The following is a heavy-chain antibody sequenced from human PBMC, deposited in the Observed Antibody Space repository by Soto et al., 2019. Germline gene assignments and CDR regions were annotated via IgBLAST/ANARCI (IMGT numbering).Heavy chain of an antibody. V-gene: IGHV1-8*01. J-gene: IGHJ4*02. CDR1: GYTFTSYD. CDR3: GASNCCDWPSSSACYCDY. Sequence: ASVKVSCKASGYTFTSYDINWVRQATGQGLEWMGWMNPNSGNTGYAQKFQGRVTMTRNTSTSTAYMELSSLRSEDTAVYYCGASNCCDWPSSSACYCDYWGQGTLVTVSS. CDR2: MNPNSGNT. D-gene: IGHD2-21*01.